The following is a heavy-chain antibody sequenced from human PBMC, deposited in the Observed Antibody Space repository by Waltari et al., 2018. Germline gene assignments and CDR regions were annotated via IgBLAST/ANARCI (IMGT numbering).Heavy chain of an antibody. CDR2: INGIGLET. CDR1: GFKFSTHW. V-gene: IGHV3-74*01. Sequence: EVELKESGGAFVQPGGSLRLSCVTSGFKFSTHWMHWIRQDPGGGLTWVSRINGIGLETSDADSVQGRFTIASDNSKSTLYLQMNSLRAEDTAVYYCAKSRQWLVLDAFDIWGQATMVTVSS. J-gene: IGHJ3*02. D-gene: IGHD6-19*01. CDR3: AKSRQWLVLDAFDI.